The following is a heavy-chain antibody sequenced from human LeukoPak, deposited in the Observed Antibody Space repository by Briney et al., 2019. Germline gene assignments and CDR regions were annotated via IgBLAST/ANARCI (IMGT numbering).Heavy chain of an antibody. CDR3: ARGYPYYFDY. J-gene: IGHJ4*02. CDR1: GGSISSYY. D-gene: IGHD3-16*01. Sequence: SETLSLTCTVSGGSISSYYWSWIRQPPGKGLEWLGYIYYSGSTNYNPSLKSRVTISVDTSKNQFSLKLSSVTAADTGVYYCARGYPYYFDYWGQGTLVTVSS. V-gene: IGHV4-59*01. CDR2: IYYSGST.